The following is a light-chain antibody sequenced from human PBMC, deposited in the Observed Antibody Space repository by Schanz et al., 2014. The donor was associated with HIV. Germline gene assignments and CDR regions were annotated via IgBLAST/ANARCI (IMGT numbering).Light chain of an antibody. CDR3: ATWDSALREVV. CDR2: DNN. CDR1: DSNIGSNY. Sequence: QSVLTQPPSVSAAPGQKVTISCSGSDSNIGSNYVSWYQQLPGTAPKLLIYDNNKRPSGIPDRFSGSKSGTSGTLAISGLQTGDEADYYCATWDSALREVVFGGGTKLTVL. V-gene: IGLV1-51*01. J-gene: IGLJ2*01.